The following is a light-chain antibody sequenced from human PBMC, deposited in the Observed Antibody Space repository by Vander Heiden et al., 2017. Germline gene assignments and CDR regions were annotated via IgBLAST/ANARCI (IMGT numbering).Light chain of an antibody. CDR1: QSISSY. V-gene: IGKV1-39*01. CDR3: QQSYSTPRT. Sequence: DIQMTQSPSSLSASVGDRVTITCRASQSISSYLNWYQQKPGKAPKLLIYAASSLQSGVPSRLSASGSGTDFTLTISSLQPEDFATYYCQQSYSTPRTFGQGTKVEIK. J-gene: IGKJ1*01. CDR2: AAS.